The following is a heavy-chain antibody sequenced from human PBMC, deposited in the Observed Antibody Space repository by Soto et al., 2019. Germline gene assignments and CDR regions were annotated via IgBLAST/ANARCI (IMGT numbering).Heavy chain of an antibody. CDR3: ARSSSWPSKGFDP. CDR1: GGTFSSYA. D-gene: IGHD6-13*01. V-gene: IGHV1-69*13. J-gene: IGHJ5*02. Sequence: ASVKVSCKASGGTFSSYAISWVQQAPGQGLEWMGGIIPIFGTANYAQKFQGRVTITADESTSTAYMELSSLRSEDTAVYYCARSSSWPSKGFDPWGQGTLVTVSP. CDR2: IIPIFGTA.